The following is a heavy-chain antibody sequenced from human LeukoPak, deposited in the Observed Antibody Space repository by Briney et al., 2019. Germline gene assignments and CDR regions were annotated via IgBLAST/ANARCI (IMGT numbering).Heavy chain of an antibody. V-gene: IGHV3-23*01. J-gene: IGHJ4*02. Sequence: GGSLRLSCAASGFTFSSYAMSWVRQAPGKGLEWVSGISSNGGSTYYAASVKGRFTISRDNSKNTLSLQMNSLRAEDTAVYYCAKGQWELPGSLAFDYWGQGTLVTVSS. CDR1: GFTFSSYA. D-gene: IGHD1-26*01. CDR2: ISSNGGST. CDR3: AKGQWELPGSLAFDY.